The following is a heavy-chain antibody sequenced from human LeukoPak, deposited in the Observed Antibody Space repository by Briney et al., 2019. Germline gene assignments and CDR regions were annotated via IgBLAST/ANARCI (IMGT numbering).Heavy chain of an antibody. J-gene: IGHJ4*02. Sequence: TGGSLRLSCAASGFTVSSNYMSWVRRAPGKGLGWVSLIYGGGSTYYADSVKGRFTISRDNTKNTLYLQMNSLRAEDTAVYYCAKGMGDSVGYFDYWGQGTLVTVSS. CDR3: AKGMGDSVGYFDY. CDR2: IYGGGST. D-gene: IGHD2-21*01. V-gene: IGHV3-53*01. CDR1: GFTVSSNY.